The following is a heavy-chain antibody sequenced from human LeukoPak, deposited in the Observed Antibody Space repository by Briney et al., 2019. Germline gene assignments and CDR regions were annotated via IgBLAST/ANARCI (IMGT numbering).Heavy chain of an antibody. J-gene: IGHJ4*02. V-gene: IGHV3-74*01. Sequence: GGSLSLSCVASGFDFRNYWMDWVRQAPGKGLVWVSRIQGDGSDTTYADSVKGRFTISRDNAKNTVFLQMNSLRDEDTAVYYCVSNTLIIAAAFYDSWGQGALVTVSS. CDR2: IQGDGSDT. CDR3: VSNTLIIAAAFYDS. CDR1: GFDFRNYW. D-gene: IGHD6-13*01.